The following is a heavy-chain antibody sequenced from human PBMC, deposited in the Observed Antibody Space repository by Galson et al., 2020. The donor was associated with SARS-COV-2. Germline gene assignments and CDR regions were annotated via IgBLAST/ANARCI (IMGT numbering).Heavy chain of an antibody. Sequence: SETLYLTCAVSGGSISSGKYYWGWIRQPLGKGLERIGSICYRGTTYSNPTLKSRVTMSADTTKNQFHLHLSTVTAADTAVYYCARQINYYGSGVGWFDPWGQGTLVTVSS. D-gene: IGHD3-10*01. CDR2: ICYRGTT. CDR1: GGSISSGKYY. J-gene: IGHJ5*02. CDR3: ARQINYYGSGVGWFDP. V-gene: IGHV4-39*01.